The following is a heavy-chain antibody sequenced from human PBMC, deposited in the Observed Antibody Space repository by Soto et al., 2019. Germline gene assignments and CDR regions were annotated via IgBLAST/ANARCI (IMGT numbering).Heavy chain of an antibody. V-gene: IGHV3-30*18. CDR3: AKDAPYYYDSSGYYGTFDY. D-gene: IGHD3-22*01. J-gene: IGHJ4*02. CDR2: ISYDGGNK. Sequence: GGSLRLSCAASGFTFSSYGIHWVRQAPGKGLEWVALISYDGGNKYYADSVKGRFTISRDNSKNTLYLQMNSLRDEDTAVYYCAKDAPYYYDSSGYYGTFDYWGQGTLVTVSS. CDR1: GFTFSSYG.